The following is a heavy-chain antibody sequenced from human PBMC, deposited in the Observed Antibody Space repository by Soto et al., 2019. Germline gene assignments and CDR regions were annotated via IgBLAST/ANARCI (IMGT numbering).Heavy chain of an antibody. CDR3: ARCYDILTGPNAFDI. V-gene: IGHV4-34*01. D-gene: IGHD3-9*01. Sequence: SETLSLTCAVYGGSFSGYYWSWIRQPPGKGLEWIGEINHSGSTNYNPSLKSRVTISVDTSKNQFSLKLSSVTAADTAVYYCARCYDILTGPNAFDIWGQGTMVTVSS. CDR1: GGSFSGYY. J-gene: IGHJ3*02. CDR2: INHSGST.